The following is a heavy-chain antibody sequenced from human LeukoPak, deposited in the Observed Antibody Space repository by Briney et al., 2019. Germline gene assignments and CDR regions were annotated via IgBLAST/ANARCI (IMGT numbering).Heavy chain of an antibody. Sequence: SETLSLTCTVSSYSISRGYYWGWIRQSPGKGLEWIGNIHHGGSTSYNPSLKSRVTISLDMSKNQFSLKLNSVTAADTAVYYCARGSTLREPRSPLDYWGQGILVTVSS. CDR2: IHHGGST. V-gene: IGHV4-38-2*02. D-gene: IGHD1-26*01. CDR1: SYSISRGYY. J-gene: IGHJ4*02. CDR3: ARGSTLREPRSPLDY.